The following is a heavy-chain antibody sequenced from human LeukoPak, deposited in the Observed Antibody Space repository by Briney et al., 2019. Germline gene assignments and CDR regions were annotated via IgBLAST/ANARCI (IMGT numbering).Heavy chain of an antibody. CDR1: GFTFSSYG. D-gene: IGHD6-13*01. CDR3: ARDHSSSWTLGYFDY. V-gene: IGHV3-30*03. Sequence: GGSLRLSCAASGFTFSSYGMHWVRQAPGKGLEWVAVISYDGSNKYYADSVKGRFTISRDNSKNTLYLQMNSLRAEDTAVYYCARDHSSSWTLGYFDYWGQGTLVTVSS. J-gene: IGHJ4*02. CDR2: ISYDGSNK.